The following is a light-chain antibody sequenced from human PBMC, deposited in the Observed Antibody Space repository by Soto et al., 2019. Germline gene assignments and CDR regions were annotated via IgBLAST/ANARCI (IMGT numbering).Light chain of an antibody. CDR2: GAS. J-gene: IGKJ4*01. CDR3: QQHKSYPVT. V-gene: IGKV1-27*01. Sequence: DIQMTQSPSSLSASVGYRVTITCRASHDISQSLAWYQQKPGKAIKLLIYGASTLQSGVPSRFSGSGSGTELTLTISSLQPDDFGSYYCQQHKSYPVTFGGGTKVDIK. CDR1: HDISQS.